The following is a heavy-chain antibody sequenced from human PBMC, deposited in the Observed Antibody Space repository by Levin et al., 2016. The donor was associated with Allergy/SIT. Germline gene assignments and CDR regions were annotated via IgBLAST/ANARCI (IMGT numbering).Heavy chain of an antibody. J-gene: IGHJ4*02. CDR1: GYTFGRYY. Sequence: KVSCKGFGYTFGRYYIGWVRQMPGRGLEWMGLINPGGSETRYSPSFQGQVTLSVDNSISTAYLRWSSLRASDSATYYCVRHYQYRSWYLDWGQGTLVTVSS. D-gene: IGHD6-13*01. CDR2: INPGGSET. V-gene: IGHV5-51*01. CDR3: VRHYQYRSWYLD.